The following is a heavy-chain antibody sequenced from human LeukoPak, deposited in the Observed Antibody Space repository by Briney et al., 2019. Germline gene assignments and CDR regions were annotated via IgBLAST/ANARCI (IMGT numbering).Heavy chain of an antibody. CDR2: MNYSGNI. D-gene: IGHD6-13*01. CDR1: GGSISSSSYY. J-gene: IGHJ4*02. Sequence: SETLSLTCTVSGGSISSSSYYWGWIRQPPGKGLEWIGEMNYSGNINTNPSLKSRATISVDTSKNQFSLKLSSVTAADTAVYYCARDDSSSWFLAFDYWGQGTLVTVS. CDR3: ARDDSSSWFLAFDY. V-gene: IGHV4-39*07.